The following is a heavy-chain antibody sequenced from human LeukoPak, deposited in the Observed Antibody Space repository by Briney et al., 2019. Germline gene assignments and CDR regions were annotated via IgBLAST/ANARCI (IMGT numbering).Heavy chain of an antibody. D-gene: IGHD2-2*01. CDR1: GYSITSAYY. Sequence: SETLSLTCTVSGYSITSAYYWGWIRQPPGKGLEWIGSFFLKGRTYYNPSLKSRVTISVDTSNNQFSLTLSSVTAADTAVYYCARVARCTSCFDVDYWGKGTLVTVSS. CDR3: ARVARCTSCFDVDY. J-gene: IGHJ4*02. CDR2: FFLKGRT. V-gene: IGHV4-38-2*02.